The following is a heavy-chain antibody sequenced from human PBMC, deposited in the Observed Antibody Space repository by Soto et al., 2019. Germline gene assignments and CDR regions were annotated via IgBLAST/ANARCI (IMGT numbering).Heavy chain of an antibody. D-gene: IGHD4-17*01. CDR1: GRSFSLYY. Sequence: PHTLSLTRAISGRSFSLYYWSWIRQPPGKGLEWIGEINHSGSTNYNPSLKSRVTISVDTSKNQFSLKLSSVAAADTAVYYCARGVTTVTSYLNWFDPWGQGTLVS. V-gene: IGHV4-34*01. J-gene: IGHJ5*02. CDR3: ARGVTTVTSYLNWFDP. CDR2: INHSGST.